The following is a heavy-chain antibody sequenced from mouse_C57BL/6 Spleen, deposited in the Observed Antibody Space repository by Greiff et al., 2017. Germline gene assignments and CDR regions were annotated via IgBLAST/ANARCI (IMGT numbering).Heavy chain of an antibody. J-gene: IGHJ1*03. CDR2: IYPGSGST. V-gene: IGHV1-55*01. Sequence: QLQQPGAELVKPGASVKMSCKASGYTFTSYWITWVKQRPGQGLEWIGDIYPGSGSTNYNEKFKSKATLTVDTSSSTAYMQLSSLTSEDSAVYYCARGLTGYWYSDVWGTGTTVTVSS. CDR1: GYTFTSYW. CDR3: ARGLTGYWYSDV. D-gene: IGHD4-1*01.